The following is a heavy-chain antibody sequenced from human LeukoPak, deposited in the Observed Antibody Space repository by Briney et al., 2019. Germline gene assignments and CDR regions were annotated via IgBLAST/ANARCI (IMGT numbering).Heavy chain of an antibody. J-gene: IGHJ4*02. CDR2: IIPIFGTA. Sequence: SVKVSCKASGGTFSSYAISWVRQAPGQGLEWMGGIIPIFGTANYAQKFQGRVTITADESTSTAYMELSSLRSEDTAVYYCARHAPQWPKYFDYWGQGTLVTVSS. CDR3: ARHAPQWPKYFDY. V-gene: IGHV1-69*13. D-gene: IGHD6-19*01. CDR1: GGTFSSYA.